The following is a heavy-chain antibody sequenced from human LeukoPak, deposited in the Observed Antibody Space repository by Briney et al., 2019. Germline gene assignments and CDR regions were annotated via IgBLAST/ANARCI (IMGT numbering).Heavy chain of an antibody. J-gene: IGHJ6*04. D-gene: IGHD2-2*01. CDR1: GFTFSSYW. CDR3: AREWGYCSSTSCSYGMDV. V-gene: IGHV3-7*03. Sequence: GGSLRLSCAASGFTFSSYWMSWVRPAPGKGLGWVANIKQEGSEKYYVDSVKGRFSISRDNAKNSLYLQMNSLRAEDTAVYYCAREWGYCSSTSCSYGMDVWGKGTTVTVSS. CDR2: IKQEGSEK.